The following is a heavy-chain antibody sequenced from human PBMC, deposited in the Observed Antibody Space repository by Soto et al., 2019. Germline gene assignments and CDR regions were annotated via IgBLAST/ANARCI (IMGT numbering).Heavy chain of an antibody. Sequence: QVQLVXSXXXXXXXGASVKVSCKASGYTFASYAISWMRQAPGQGLEWMGWISAYNGNTNYAQKLQGRVTMTTDTSTSTAYMELRSLRSDGTAVYYCARDPPPPDYWGQGTLVTVSS. CDR1: GYTFASYA. CDR2: ISAYNGNT. V-gene: IGHV1-18*01. J-gene: IGHJ4*02. CDR3: ARDPPPPDY.